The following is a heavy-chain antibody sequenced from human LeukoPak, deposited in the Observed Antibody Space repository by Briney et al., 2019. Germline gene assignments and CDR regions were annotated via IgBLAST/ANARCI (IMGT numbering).Heavy chain of an antibody. CDR2: INPNSGGT. J-gene: IGHJ6*02. V-gene: IGHV1-2*02. D-gene: IGHD2-21*02. Sequence: ASVTVSCKASGYTFTGYYMHWVRQAPGQGLEWMGWINPNSGGTNYAQKFQGRVTMTRDTSISTAYMELSRLRSDDTAVYYCARDPTCGGDCLDFYGMDVWGQGTTVTVSS. CDR1: GYTFTGYY. CDR3: ARDPTCGGDCLDFYGMDV.